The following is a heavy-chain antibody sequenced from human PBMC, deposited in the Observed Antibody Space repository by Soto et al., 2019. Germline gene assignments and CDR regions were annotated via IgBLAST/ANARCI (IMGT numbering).Heavy chain of an antibody. CDR2: IWYDGSNK. V-gene: IGHV3-33*01. CDR3: ARDTAIRAFDI. CDR1: GFTLSSYG. D-gene: IGHD2-2*02. Sequence: GGSLRLSCAASGFTLSSYGMHWVRQAPGKGLEWVAVIWYDGSNKYYADSVKGRFTISRDNSKNTLYLQMNSLRAEDTAVYYCARDTAIRAFDIWGQGTMVTVSS. J-gene: IGHJ3*02.